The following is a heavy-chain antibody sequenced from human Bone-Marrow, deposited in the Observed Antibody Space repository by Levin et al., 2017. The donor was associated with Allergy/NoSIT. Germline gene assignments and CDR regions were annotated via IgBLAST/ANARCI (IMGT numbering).Heavy chain of an antibody. V-gene: IGHV5-51*01. D-gene: IGHD5-24*01. Sequence: PGGSLRLSCKGSGYLFTAYWIGWVRQMPGKGLEWMGLIYPDDSDTRYSPSFQGQVTMSVDKSSSTAYLQWSSLTASDTAMYFCARVMATGVTPIDYWGQGTLVTVSS. CDR2: IYPDDSDT. CDR3: ARVMATGVTPIDY. CDR1: GYLFTAYW. J-gene: IGHJ4*02.